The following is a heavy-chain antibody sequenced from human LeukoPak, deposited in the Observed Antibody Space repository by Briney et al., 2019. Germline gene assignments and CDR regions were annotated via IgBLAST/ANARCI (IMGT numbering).Heavy chain of an antibody. D-gene: IGHD2-2*01. CDR1: GFTFSNAW. V-gene: IGHV3-15*01. J-gene: IGHJ4*02. CDR2: IKSKTDGGTT. CDR3: TTDVGYCSSTSCPDY. Sequence: GGSLRLSCGPSGFTFSNAWMSWVRQAPGKGLEWVGRIKSKTDGGTTDYAAPVKGRFTISRDDSKNTLYLQMNSLKAEDTAVYYCTTDVGYCSSTSCPDYWGQGTLVTVPS.